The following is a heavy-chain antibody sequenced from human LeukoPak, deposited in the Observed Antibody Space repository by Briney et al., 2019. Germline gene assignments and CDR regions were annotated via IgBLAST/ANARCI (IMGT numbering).Heavy chain of an antibody. CDR2: INHSGST. Sequence: KPSETLSLTCAVYGGSFSGYYWSWIRQPPGKGLEWIGEINHSGSTNYNPSLKSRVTISVDTSKNQFSLKLSSVTAADTAVYYCARKYSSSWHKYFQHWGQGTLVTVSS. CDR1: GGSFSGYY. V-gene: IGHV4-34*01. J-gene: IGHJ1*01. D-gene: IGHD6-13*01. CDR3: ARKYSSSWHKYFQH.